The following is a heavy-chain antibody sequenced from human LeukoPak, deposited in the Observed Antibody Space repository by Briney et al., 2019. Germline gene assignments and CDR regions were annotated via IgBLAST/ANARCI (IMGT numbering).Heavy chain of an antibody. Sequence: SETLSLTCTVSGYSISSSYYWGWIRQPPGKGLEWIGSIYYSGSTYYNPSLKSRVTISVDTSKNQFSLKLSSVTAADTAVYYCARHSPMYYYGSGRSPKDYWGQGTLVTVSS. CDR1: GYSISSSYY. V-gene: IGHV4-39*01. J-gene: IGHJ4*02. D-gene: IGHD3-10*01. CDR3: ARHSPMYYYGSGRSPKDY. CDR2: IYYSGST.